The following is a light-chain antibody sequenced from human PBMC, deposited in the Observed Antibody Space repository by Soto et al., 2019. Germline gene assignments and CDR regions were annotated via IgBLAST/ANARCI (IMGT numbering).Light chain of an antibody. CDR2: GAS. V-gene: IGKV3-15*01. CDR3: RQYNNRPRMT. J-gene: IGKJ5*01. CDR1: QSVSSN. Sequence: EILMTQSPATLSVSPGDRATLTCRASQSVSSNLAWYQQKPGQAPRLLIYGASTRATGIPARFSGSGSWTEFTLTNSSLQSAEVAVSYCRQYNNRPRMTFGQGTRVEIK.